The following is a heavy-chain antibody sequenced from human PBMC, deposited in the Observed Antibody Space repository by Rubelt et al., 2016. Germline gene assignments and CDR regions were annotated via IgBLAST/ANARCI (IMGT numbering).Heavy chain of an antibody. CDR2: INHSRNS. CDR3: ARIRQETQYGDSLDY. D-gene: IGHD4-17*01. CDR1: GGPISSHY. Sequence: QVQLQESGPGLVKPSETLSLTCTVSGGPISSHYWSWIRQSPGKGLEWIGKINHSRNSNYNPSLKSRVTISVDTSKNQFSLKLSSVTAADTALYYCARIRQETQYGDSLDYWGQGTQVTVSS. J-gene: IGHJ4*02. V-gene: IGHV4-59*11.